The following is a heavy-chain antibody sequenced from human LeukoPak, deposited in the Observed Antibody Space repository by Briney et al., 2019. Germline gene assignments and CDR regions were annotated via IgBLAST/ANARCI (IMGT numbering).Heavy chain of an antibody. Sequence: SETLSLTCTVSGGSISSSSYYWGWIRQPPGKGLEWIGSIYYSGSTYYNPSLKSRVTISVDTSKNQFSLKLSSVTAADTAVYYCARGGVQCSGGSCSFDPWGQGTLVTVSS. CDR2: IYYSGST. J-gene: IGHJ5*02. D-gene: IGHD2-15*01. CDR1: GGSISSSSYY. CDR3: ARGGVQCSGGSCSFDP. V-gene: IGHV4-39*07.